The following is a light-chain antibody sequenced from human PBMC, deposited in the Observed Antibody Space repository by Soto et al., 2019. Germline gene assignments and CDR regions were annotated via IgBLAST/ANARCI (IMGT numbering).Light chain of an antibody. CDR2: GAS. J-gene: IGKJ1*01. CDR1: QSIFNQY. V-gene: IGKV3-20*01. Sequence: EIMLTQSPGTLSLSPGERATLSCRASQSIFNQYLAWYQQRPGQAPRLLIHGASTGATGIPERFSGSGSGTDFILTISSLDLDDFAVYYCQQYGSSPRTFGQGTKVELK. CDR3: QQYGSSPRT.